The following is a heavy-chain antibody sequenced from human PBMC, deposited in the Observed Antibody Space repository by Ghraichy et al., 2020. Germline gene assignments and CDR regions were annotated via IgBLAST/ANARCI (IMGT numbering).Heavy chain of an antibody. CDR3: ATYTYCGGDCSPDY. D-gene: IGHD2-21*01. V-gene: IGHV3-48*01. CDR1: GFTISTYS. J-gene: IGHJ4*02. Sequence: GGSLRLSCAVSGFTISTYSMNWVRQAPGKGLEWISYISDSSSTIFYAESVKGRFTISRDNAKNSLYLQMNSLRAEDTAAYYCATYTYCGGDCSPDYWGQGTLVTVSS. CDR2: ISDSSSTI.